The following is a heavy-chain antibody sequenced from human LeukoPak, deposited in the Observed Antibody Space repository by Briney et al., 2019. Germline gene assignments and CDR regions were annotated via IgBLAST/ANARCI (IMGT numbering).Heavy chain of an antibody. CDR2: ISGSGGST. CDR1: GFTFSSFA. V-gene: IGHV3-23*01. J-gene: IGHJ4*02. Sequence: PGGSLRLSCAASGFTFSSFAISWAPKAPGKGLEWSSAISGSGGSTYYADSVKGRFTISRDNSKNTLYLQMNSLRAEDTAVYYCAKDPYYYDSSGYYYWGQGTLVTVSS. CDR3: AKDPYYYDSSGYYY. D-gene: IGHD3-22*01.